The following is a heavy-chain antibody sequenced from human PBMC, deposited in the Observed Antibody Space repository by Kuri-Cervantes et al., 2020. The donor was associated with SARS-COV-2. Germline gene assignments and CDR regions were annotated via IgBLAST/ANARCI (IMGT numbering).Heavy chain of an antibody. CDR2: IKPDGSDK. V-gene: IGHV3-7*04. CDR3: AREDVVPATLRGYYYNNGMDV. CDR1: GFTFTSYW. J-gene: IGHJ6*02. Sequence: GESLKISCAASGFTFTSYWMSWVRQAPGKGLEWAANIKPDGSDKYYVDSVKGRFTISRDNAKNSLYLQMNSLRPEDTAVYYCAREDVVPATLRGYYYNNGMDVWGQGTTVTVSS. D-gene: IGHD2-15*01.